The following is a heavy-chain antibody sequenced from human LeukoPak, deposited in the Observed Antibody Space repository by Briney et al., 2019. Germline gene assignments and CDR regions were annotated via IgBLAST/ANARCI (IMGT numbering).Heavy chain of an antibody. J-gene: IGHJ4*02. CDR2: IYHSGST. Sequence: SGTLSLTCAVSGGXISSSNCWSWVRQPPGKGLEWIREIYHSGSTNYNPSLKSRVTISVDKSKNQFSLKLSPVTAADTAVYYCARAYLDIVVVPAAMLVGWGQGTLVTVSS. CDR1: GGXISSSNC. D-gene: IGHD2-2*01. CDR3: ARAYLDIVVVPAAMLVG. V-gene: IGHV4-4*02.